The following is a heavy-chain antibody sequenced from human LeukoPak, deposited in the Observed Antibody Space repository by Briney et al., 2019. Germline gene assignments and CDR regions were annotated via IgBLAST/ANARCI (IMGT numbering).Heavy chain of an antibody. CDR3: ARDGVPGGRDV. V-gene: IGHV3-7*01. CDR2: INREGSDK. CDR1: GFAFSSHW. J-gene: IGHJ6*01. D-gene: IGHD3-16*01. Sequence: GESLRLSCAASGFAFSSHWMNWVRQALGKGLEWVANINREGSDKNYVDSVKGRFTISRDNAKNSLYLQVNSLRVEDTAVYYCARDGVPGGRDVWGQGTTVTVSA.